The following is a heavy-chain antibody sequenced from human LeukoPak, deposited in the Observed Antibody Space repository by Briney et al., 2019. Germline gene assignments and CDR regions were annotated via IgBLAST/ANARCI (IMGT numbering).Heavy chain of an antibody. CDR2: ISYDGSNK. Sequence: PGGSLRLSCAASGFTFSSYAMHWVRQAPGKGLEWVAVISYDGSNKYYADSVKGRFTISRDNSKNTLYLQMNSLRAEDTAVYYCARDRSYYGSGSYLDDYWGQGTLVTVSS. V-gene: IGHV3-30*04. D-gene: IGHD3-10*01. CDR3: ARDRSYYGSGSYLDDY. J-gene: IGHJ4*02. CDR1: GFTFSSYA.